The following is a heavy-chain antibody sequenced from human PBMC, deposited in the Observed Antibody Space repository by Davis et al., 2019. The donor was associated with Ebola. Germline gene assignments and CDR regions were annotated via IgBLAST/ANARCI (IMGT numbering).Heavy chain of an antibody. CDR1: GGSISSYY. Sequence: PSETLSLTCTAPGGSISSYYWSWIRQPAGKGLEWIGRIYTSGSTNYNPSLKSRVTMSVDTSKNQFSLKLSSVTAADTAVYYCARGRVVPAAIYYYYGMDVWGQGTTVTVSS. CDR2: IYTSGST. J-gene: IGHJ6*02. V-gene: IGHV4-4*07. CDR3: ARGRVVPAAIYYYYGMDV. D-gene: IGHD2-2*01.